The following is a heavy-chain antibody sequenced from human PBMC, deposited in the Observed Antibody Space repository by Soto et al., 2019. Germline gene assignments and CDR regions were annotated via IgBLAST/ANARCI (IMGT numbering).Heavy chain of an antibody. D-gene: IGHD3-3*02. CDR1: GFAFSSLW. V-gene: IGHV3-74*01. CDR3: VSLGGSIWADF. CDR2: IDNEGIGT. Sequence: EVRLVEFGGGVVHPGASLTVSCEASGFAFSSLWMHWVRQAPGKGLEWVSRIDNEGIGTNYADAVRGRFLMSRDNAKNFLYQNVNSLGADVPALYFCVSLGGSIWADFGARGPLVTFS. J-gene: IGHJ4*02.